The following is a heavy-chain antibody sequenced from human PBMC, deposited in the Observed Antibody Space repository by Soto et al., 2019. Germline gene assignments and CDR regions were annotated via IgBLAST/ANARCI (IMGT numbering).Heavy chain of an antibody. D-gene: IGHD3-22*01. CDR1: GGSFSGYY. Sequence: SETLSLTCAVYGGSFSGYYWSWIRQPPGKGLEWIGEINHSGSTNYNPSLKSRVTISVDTSKNQFSLKLSSVTAADTAVYYCARGITMIVALWGQGTMVTVAS. J-gene: IGHJ3*01. V-gene: IGHV4-34*01. CDR2: INHSGST. CDR3: ARGITMIVAL.